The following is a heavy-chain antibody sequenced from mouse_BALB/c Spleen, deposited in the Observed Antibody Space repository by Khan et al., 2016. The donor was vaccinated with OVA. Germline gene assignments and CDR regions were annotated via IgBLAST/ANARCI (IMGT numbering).Heavy chain of an antibody. D-gene: IGHD1-1*01. CDR2: ISYSDST. CDR1: GYSITSDYA. J-gene: IGHJ4*01. CDR3: ARKNYYGYALDY. V-gene: IGHV3-2*02. Sequence: EVELVESGPGLVKPSQSLSLTCTVTGYSITSDYAWYCIRQPPGNKVEWMGYISYSDSTNYNPSLKSRISITRDTSKNQFFLQLNSVTTEDTATYYCARKNYYGYALDYWGQGTSVTVSS.